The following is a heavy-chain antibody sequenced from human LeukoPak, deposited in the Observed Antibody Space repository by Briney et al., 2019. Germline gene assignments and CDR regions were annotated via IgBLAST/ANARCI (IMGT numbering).Heavy chain of an antibody. J-gene: IGHJ4*02. CDR3: ARDQEDYVWGSYRGYYFDY. D-gene: IGHD3-16*02. CDR2: ISSSGSTI. CDR1: GFTFSSYE. Sequence: PGGSLRLSCAASGFTFSSYEMNWVRQAPGEGLEWVSYISSSGSTIYYADSVKGRSTISRDNAKDSLYLQMNSLRAEDTAVYYCARDQEDYVWGSYRGYYFDYWGQGTLVTVSS. V-gene: IGHV3-48*03.